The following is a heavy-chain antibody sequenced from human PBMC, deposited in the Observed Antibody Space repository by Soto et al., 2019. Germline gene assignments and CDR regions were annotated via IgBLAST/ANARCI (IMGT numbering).Heavy chain of an antibody. V-gene: IGHV3-30*18. CDR1: GFTFSSYG. D-gene: IGHD5-12*01. CDR2: ISYDGSNK. J-gene: IGHJ4*02. CDR3: AKGRHGDIVATS. Sequence: RWSLRLSCAASGFTFSSYGMHWFRQAPGKGLEWVAVISYDGSNKYYADSVKGRFTISRDNSKNTLYLQMNSLRAEDTAVYYCAKGRHGDIVATSWGQGTLVTVSS.